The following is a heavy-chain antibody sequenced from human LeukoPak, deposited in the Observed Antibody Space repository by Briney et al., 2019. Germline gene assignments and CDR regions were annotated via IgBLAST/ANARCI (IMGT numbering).Heavy chain of an antibody. D-gene: IGHD3-22*01. V-gene: IGHV4-4*07. CDR2: IYTSGST. CDR1: GGSISSHY. J-gene: IGHJ3*02. Sequence: SETLSLTCTVSGGSISSHYWSWLRQPAGKGLEWIGRIYTSGSTNYNPSLKSRVTMSVDTSKNEFSLKLSSVTAADTAVYYCARGRNYYDSSGYYYESAFDIWGQGTMVTVSS. CDR3: ARGRNYYDSSGYYYESAFDI.